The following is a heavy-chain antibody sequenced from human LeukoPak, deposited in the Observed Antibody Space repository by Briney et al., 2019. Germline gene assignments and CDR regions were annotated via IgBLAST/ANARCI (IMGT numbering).Heavy chain of an antibody. D-gene: IGHD4-11*01. CDR3: AKERDDYMVRYDYYYMDV. CDR2: IRYDGSNK. V-gene: IGHV3-30*02. J-gene: IGHJ6*03. CDR1: GFTFSSYG. Sequence: GGSLRLSCAASGFTFSSYGMHWVRQAPGKGLEWVAFIRYDGSNKYYADSVKGRFTISRDNSKNTLYLQMNSLRAEDTAVYYCAKERDDYMVRYDYYYMDVWGKGTTVTVSS.